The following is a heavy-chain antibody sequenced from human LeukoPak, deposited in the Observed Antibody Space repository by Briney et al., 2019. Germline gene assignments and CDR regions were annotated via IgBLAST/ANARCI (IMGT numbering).Heavy chain of an antibody. CDR3: AKGHVVAGTRWFDP. D-gene: IGHD6-19*01. Sequence: PGGSLRLSCAASGFTFSSYGMHWVRQAPGKGLEWVAVIWYDGSNKYYADSVKGRFTISRDNSKNTLYLQMNSLRAEDTAVYYCAKGHVVAGTRWFDPWGQGTLVTVSS. CDR2: IWYDGSNK. J-gene: IGHJ5*02. CDR1: GFTFSSYG. V-gene: IGHV3-30*02.